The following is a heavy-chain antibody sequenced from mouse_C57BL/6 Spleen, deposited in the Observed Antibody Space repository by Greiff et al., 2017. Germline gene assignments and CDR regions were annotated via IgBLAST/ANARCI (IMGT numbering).Heavy chain of an antibody. Sequence: EVMLVESGGDLVKPGGSLKLSCAASGFTFSSYGMSWVRQTPDKRLEWVATISSGGSYTYYPDSVKGRFTISRDNAKNTLYLQMSSLKSEDTAMYYCARHHYYGSSQYYFDYWGQGTTLTVSS. CDR1: GFTFSSYG. CDR2: ISSGGSYT. D-gene: IGHD1-1*01. V-gene: IGHV5-6*01. CDR3: ARHHYYGSSQYYFDY. J-gene: IGHJ2*01.